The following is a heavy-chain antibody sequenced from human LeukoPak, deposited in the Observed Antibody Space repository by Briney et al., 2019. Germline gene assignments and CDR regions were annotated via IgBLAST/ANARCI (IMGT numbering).Heavy chain of an antibody. Sequence: PGGSLRLSCSASGFTFRSYGMRWVRQAPGKGLEWVAVISYDGSNKYYADSVKGRFTISRDNSKNTLYLQMNSLRAEDTAVYYCARAEGASVAVAGYNYYYGMDVWGQGTTVTVSS. D-gene: IGHD6-19*01. CDR1: GFTFRSYG. V-gene: IGHV3-30*03. CDR3: ARAEGASVAVAGYNYYYGMDV. CDR2: ISYDGSNK. J-gene: IGHJ6*02.